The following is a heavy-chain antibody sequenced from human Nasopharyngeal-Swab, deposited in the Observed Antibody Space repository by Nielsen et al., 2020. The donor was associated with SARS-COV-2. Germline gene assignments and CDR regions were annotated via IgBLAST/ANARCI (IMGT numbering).Heavy chain of an antibody. J-gene: IGHJ3*02. V-gene: IGHV1-2*02. CDR1: GYTFTGYY. CDR2: INPNSGGT. D-gene: IGHD2-2*01. Sequence: ASVKVSCKASGYTFTGYYMHWVRQDPGQGLEWMGWINPNSGGTNYAQKFQGRVTMTRDTSISTAYMELSRLRSDDTAVYYCARDQTISSNAFDIWGQGTMVTVSS. CDR3: ARDQTISSNAFDI.